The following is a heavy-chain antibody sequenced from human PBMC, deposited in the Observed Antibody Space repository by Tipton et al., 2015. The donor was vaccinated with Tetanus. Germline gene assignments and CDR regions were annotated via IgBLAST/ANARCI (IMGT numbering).Heavy chain of an antibody. D-gene: IGHD3-3*01. V-gene: IGHV4-59*01. J-gene: IGHJ4*02. CDR1: GGSMSTYY. CDR2: VYYTGST. Sequence: GLVKPSETLSLTCTVSGGSMSTYYWSWIRQPPGKGLEWIGYVYYTGSTHYNPSLKSRVTVSADPSQNQFSLKLTSVTAADTAVYYCARIHDFLSGHFDFWGQGTLVAVSS. CDR3: ARIHDFLSGHFDF.